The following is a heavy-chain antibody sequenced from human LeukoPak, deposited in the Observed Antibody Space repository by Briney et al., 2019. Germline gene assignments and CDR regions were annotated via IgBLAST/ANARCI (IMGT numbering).Heavy chain of an antibody. V-gene: IGHV3-21*01. J-gene: IGHJ4*02. CDR3: TRGSYGDYDY. D-gene: IGHD4-17*01. Sequence: PGGSLRLSCVVSDFTFAVSWVRQAPGKGLEWVSSISVNSDHKPYADSVKGRFTISRDNAKNSLYLQMNSLGVDDTAVYYCTRGSYGDYDYWGQGSLVTVSS. CDR2: ISVNSDHK. CDR1: DFTFA.